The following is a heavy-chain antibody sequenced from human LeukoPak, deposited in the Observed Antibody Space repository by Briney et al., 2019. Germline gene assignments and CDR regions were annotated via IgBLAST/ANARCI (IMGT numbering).Heavy chain of an antibody. V-gene: IGHV4-59*08. CDR1: GVSISNDY. J-gene: IGHJ4*02. CDR3: ATAVAGRFDS. Sequence: PSETLSLTCTVSGVSISNDYWSWIRQPPGKGLELIGYIYYSGSTDYNPSLQSRVTISVDTSKNQFSLKLSSVTAADTAVYYCATAVAGRFDSWGQGTLVTVSS. CDR2: IYYSGST. D-gene: IGHD6-19*01.